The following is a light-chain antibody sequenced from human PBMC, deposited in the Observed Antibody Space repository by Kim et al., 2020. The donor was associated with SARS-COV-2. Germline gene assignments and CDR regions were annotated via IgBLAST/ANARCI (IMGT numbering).Light chain of an antibody. CDR1: QSVASN. Sequence: SPGERATLSCRASQSVASNLAWYQQKPGQAPRRLIYDASARATGLPARFSGSGYGTEFTLTISSLQSEDFAVYYCQQYNNWPPITFGQGTRLEIK. J-gene: IGKJ5*01. CDR2: DAS. V-gene: IGKV3-15*01. CDR3: QQYNNWPPIT.